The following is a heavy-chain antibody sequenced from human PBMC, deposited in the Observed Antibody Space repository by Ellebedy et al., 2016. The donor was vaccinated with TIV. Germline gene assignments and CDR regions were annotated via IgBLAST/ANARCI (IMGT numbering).Heavy chain of an antibody. Sequence: PGGSLRLSCAASGFSFSTYTINWVRQAPGKGLEWVSYIHSSGSTIYYSDSVKGRFTISRDNGKNTLFLQMNSLRDEDTAVYYCAIESHDYGDYGFDWWGQGTLVTVSS. V-gene: IGHV3-48*02. J-gene: IGHJ4*02. CDR1: GFSFSTYT. D-gene: IGHD4-17*01. CDR3: AIESHDYGDYGFDW. CDR2: IHSSGSTI.